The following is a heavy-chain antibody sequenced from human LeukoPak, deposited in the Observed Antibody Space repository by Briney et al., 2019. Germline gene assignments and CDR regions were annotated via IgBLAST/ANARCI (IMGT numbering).Heavy chain of an antibody. D-gene: IGHD2-2*01. CDR2: IYPGDSDT. J-gene: IGHJ3*02. CDR1: GYSFTSYW. V-gene: IGHV5-51*01. Sequence: GESLKISCKGSGYSFTSYWIGWVRQMPGKGLEWMGSIYPGDSDTRYSPSFQGQVTISADKAISTAYLQWSSLKASDTAMYYCARLSGSTSSRDAFDIWGQGTMVTVSS. CDR3: ARLSGSTSSRDAFDI.